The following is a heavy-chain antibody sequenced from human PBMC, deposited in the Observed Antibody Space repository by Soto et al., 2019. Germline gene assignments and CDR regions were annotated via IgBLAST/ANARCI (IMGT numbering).Heavy chain of an antibody. Sequence: APVKVSCRASGYTFTVYYMYWVRQAPGQGLEWMGWINPNSGGTNYAQKFQGRVTMTRDTSISTAYMELSRLRSDDTAVYYCARELRGYSYVDWGQGTLVTFSS. CDR2: INPNSGGT. V-gene: IGHV1-2*02. CDR1: GYTFTVYY. CDR3: ARELRGYSYVD. D-gene: IGHD5-18*01. J-gene: IGHJ4*02.